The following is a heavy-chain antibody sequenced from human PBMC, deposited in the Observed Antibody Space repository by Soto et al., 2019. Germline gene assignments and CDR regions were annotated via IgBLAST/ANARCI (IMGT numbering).Heavy chain of an antibody. V-gene: IGHV4-30-2*01. D-gene: IGHD6-13*01. Sequence: TLSLTCAVSGGSISSAGYSWSWIRQPPGKGLEWIGYIYHSGTTYYNPSLKSRVTISLDRSKSQFSLNLSSVTAADTAVYYCAIVRGIDNWFHPCCQTTLVTLSS. J-gene: IGHJ5*02. CDR3: AIVRGIDNWFHP. CDR1: GGSISSAGYS. CDR2: IYHSGTT.